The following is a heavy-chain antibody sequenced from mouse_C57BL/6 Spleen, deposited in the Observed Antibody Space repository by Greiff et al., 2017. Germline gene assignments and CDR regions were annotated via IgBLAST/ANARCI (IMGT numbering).Heavy chain of an antibody. J-gene: IGHJ2*01. Sequence: EVKLMESGGGLVKPGGSLKLSCAASGFTFSDYGMHWVRQAPEKGLEWVAYISSGSSTIYYADTVKGRFTISRDNAKNTLFLQMTSLRSEDTAMYYCARGDYGSSSYCDYWGQGTTLTVSS. CDR3: ARGDYGSSSYCDY. CDR1: GFTFSDYG. D-gene: IGHD1-1*01. CDR2: ISSGSSTI. V-gene: IGHV5-17*01.